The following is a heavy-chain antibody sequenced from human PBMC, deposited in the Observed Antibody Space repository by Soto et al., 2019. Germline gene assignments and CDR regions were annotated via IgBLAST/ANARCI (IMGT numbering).Heavy chain of an antibody. V-gene: IGHV1-18*01. D-gene: IGHD3-22*01. CDR2: ISAYNGNT. CDR3: ARAGQYYDSSGYAD. J-gene: IGHJ4*02. CDR1: GYSFATSG. Sequence: QVKLVQSGTEVKKPGASMKVSCKASGYSFATSGISRVRQAPGQGLEWMGWISAYNGNTNYDQKLQDRIIMTTDTSTSTAYLELRSLRSDDTAVYYCARAGQYYDSSGYADWGQGTLVTVSS.